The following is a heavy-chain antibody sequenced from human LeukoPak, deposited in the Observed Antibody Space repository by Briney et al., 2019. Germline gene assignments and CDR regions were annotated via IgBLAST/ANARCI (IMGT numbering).Heavy chain of an antibody. Sequence: GGSLRLSCAASGFTFSSYGMHWFRQAPGKGLEWVAVIWYDGSNKYYADSVKGRFTISRDNSKNTLYLQMNSLRAEDTAVYYCARDCSSTSCYYYWGQGTLVTVSS. CDR3: ARDCSSTSCYYY. CDR1: GFTFSSYG. CDR2: IWYDGSNK. D-gene: IGHD2-2*01. V-gene: IGHV3-33*01. J-gene: IGHJ4*02.